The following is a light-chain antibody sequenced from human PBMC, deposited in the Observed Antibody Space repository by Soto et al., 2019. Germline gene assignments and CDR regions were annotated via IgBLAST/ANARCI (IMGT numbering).Light chain of an antibody. Sequence: QSALTQPASVSGSLGQSITISCTGTSSDVGGYNYVSWYQQHPGKAPKLMIYEVRNRPSGVSNRFSGSKSGNTASLTISGLQAEDEADYYCSSYTSSRHVVFGGGTKLTVL. CDR2: EVR. CDR1: SSDVGGYNY. J-gene: IGLJ2*01. CDR3: SSYTSSRHVV. V-gene: IGLV2-14*01.